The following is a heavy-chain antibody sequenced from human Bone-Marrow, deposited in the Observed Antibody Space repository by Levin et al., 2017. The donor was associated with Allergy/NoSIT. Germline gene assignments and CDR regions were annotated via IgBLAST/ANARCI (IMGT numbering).Heavy chain of an antibody. D-gene: IGHD3/OR15-3a*01. CDR2: IDPSDSYV. Sequence: GESLKISCRASGYTFINYWITWVRQMPGKGLEWVGRIDPSDSYVKYSPSFQSHVPISVDKSVSTVYLERSSLKASDSAMYYCARHGLNGFDFWGQGTAVTVSS. CDR3: ARHGLNGFDF. J-gene: IGHJ3*01. V-gene: IGHV5-10-1*01. CDR1: GYTFINYW.